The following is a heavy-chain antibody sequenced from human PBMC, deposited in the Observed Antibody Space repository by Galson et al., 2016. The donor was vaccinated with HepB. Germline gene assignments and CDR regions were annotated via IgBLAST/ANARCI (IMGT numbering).Heavy chain of an antibody. CDR2: ISWNGGSI. CDR1: GFNFADYG. J-gene: IGHJ6*02. Sequence: SLRLSCAGSGFNFADYGMPWVRQRPGKGPEWVSGISWNGGSIGTADSVKGRFTIYRTQPKNSLYLQMNSRRAEDTALYHCARALRNRFGYDYWSGSTVYFYYGMDVWGQGTTVTVSS. CDR3: ARALRNRFGYDYWSGSTVYFYYGMDV. D-gene: IGHD3-3*01. V-gene: IGHV3-9*01.